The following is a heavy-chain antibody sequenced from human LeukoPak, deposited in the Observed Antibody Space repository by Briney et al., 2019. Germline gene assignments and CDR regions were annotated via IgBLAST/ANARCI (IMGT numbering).Heavy chain of an antibody. CDR3: AKSSRSRYFDL. CDR1: GFTFDDYA. J-gene: IGHJ2*01. CDR2: ISWNSGSI. V-gene: IGHV3-9*01. Sequence: GGSLRLSCAASGFTFDDYAMHWVRQAPGKGLERVSGISWNSGSIGYADSVKGRFTISRDNAKNSLYLQMNSLRAEDTALYYCAKSSRSRYFDLWGRGTLVTVSS.